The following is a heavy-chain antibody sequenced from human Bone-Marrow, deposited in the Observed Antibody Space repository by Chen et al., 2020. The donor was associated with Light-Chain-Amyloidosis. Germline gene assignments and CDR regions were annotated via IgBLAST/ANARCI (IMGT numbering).Heavy chain of an antibody. CDR2: INPNXXGX. J-gene: IGHJ5*02. Sequence: LVQSGAEVKKPGASVKVSCKASGYTFTGNYMHWVRQAPGQGLEWMGWINPNXXGXNYAQKFXXXXXXXXXXXXXTXXXXXXXXXXXXXXVYYCARDVDYDSSGYSAPWGQGTLVTVSS. CDR1: GYTFTGNY. V-gene: IGHV1-2*02. CDR3: ARDVDYDSSGYSAP. D-gene: IGHD3-22*01.